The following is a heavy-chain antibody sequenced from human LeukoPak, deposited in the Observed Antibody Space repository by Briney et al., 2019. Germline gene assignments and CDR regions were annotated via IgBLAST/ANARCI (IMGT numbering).Heavy chain of an antibody. V-gene: IGHV4-59*01. CDR1: GGSISSYY. CDR2: IYYSGST. CDR3: ARDLRQRPNWFDP. Sequence: SETLSLTCTVSGGSISSYYWSWIRQPPGKGLERIGYIYYSGSTNYNPSLKSRVTISVDTSKNQFSLKLSSVTAADTAVYYCARDLRQRPNWFDPWGQGTLVTVSS. J-gene: IGHJ5*02.